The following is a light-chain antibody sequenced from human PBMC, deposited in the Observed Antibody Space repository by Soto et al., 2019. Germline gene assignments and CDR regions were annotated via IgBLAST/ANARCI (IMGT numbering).Light chain of an antibody. Sequence: QSALTQPASVSGSPGQSITISCTGTNGDVGSYDLVSWYQRYPGEAPKLIIYEVNKRPSGISNRFSGSKSGNTASLAIGGLQSEDEADYYCAAWDDSLNGWLFGGGTKLTVL. CDR2: EVN. V-gene: IGLV2-14*02. CDR3: AAWDDSLNGWL. J-gene: IGLJ3*02. CDR1: NGDVGSYDL.